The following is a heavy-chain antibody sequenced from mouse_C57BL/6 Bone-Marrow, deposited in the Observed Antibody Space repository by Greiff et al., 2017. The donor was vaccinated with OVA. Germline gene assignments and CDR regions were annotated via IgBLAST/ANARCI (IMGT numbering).Heavy chain of an antibody. CDR3: TRGYRNYYAMDY. CDR1: GYTFTDYA. Sequence: VQLQQSGAELVRPGASVTLSCKASGYTFTDYAMHWVKQTPVHGLEWIGAIDPETGGTAYTQKFKGKAILTADKSSSTAYMLHSSLTAEDSAVYYCTRGYRNYYAMDYWGQGTSVTVSS. CDR2: IDPETGGT. J-gene: IGHJ4*01. D-gene: IGHD2-1*01. V-gene: IGHV1-15*01.